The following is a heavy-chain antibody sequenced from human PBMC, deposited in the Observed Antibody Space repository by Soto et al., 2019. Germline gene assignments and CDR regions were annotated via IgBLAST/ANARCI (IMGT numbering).Heavy chain of an antibody. V-gene: IGHV4-39*01. J-gene: IGHJ4*02. CDR1: GASIRSSTYQ. CDR3: ARHTILKVDY. Sequence: TSETLSLTCTVSGASIRSSTYQWGWIRQPPGRGLEWIGSAYYSESTYYNPSLKSRVPISVYTSKNQFSLKVSSVTAADTAVYYCARHTILKVDYWGQGALVTVSS. CDR2: AYYSEST. D-gene: IGHD3-3*01.